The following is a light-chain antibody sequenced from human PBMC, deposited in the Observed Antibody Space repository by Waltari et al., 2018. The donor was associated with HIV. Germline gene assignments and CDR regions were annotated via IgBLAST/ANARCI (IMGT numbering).Light chain of an antibody. CDR1: DSDVGRYSR. Sequence: QSALTQPPSVSGSPGQSVPISCTGTDSDVGRYSRVSWYQQPPGTAPKLILYEVSNRPSGVPDRFSGSKSGNMASLTISGLLPEDEALYYCISYTTRTTWVFGSGTEVTVL. J-gene: IGLJ1*01. V-gene: IGLV2-18*02. CDR3: ISYTTRTTWV. CDR2: EVS.